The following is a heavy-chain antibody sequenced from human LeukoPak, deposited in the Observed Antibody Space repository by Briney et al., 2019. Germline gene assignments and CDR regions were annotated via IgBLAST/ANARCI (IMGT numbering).Heavy chain of an antibody. J-gene: IGHJ3*02. CDR3: ASLSGRGDGYNYVLGAFDI. Sequence: KPSETLSLTCTVSGGSISSYYWSWIRQPPGKGLEWIGYIYYSGSTNYNPSLKSRVTISVDTSKNQFSLKLSSVTAADTAVYYCASLSGRGDGYNYVLGAFDIWGQGTMVTVSS. V-gene: IGHV4-59*08. CDR2: IYYSGST. CDR1: GGSISSYY. D-gene: IGHD5-24*01.